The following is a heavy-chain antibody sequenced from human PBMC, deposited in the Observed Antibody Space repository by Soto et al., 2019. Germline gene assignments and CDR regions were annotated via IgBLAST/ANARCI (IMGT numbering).Heavy chain of an antibody. CDR3: ARDSVALFDS. V-gene: IGHV4-61*01. CDR2: IYSSGST. D-gene: IGHD2-15*01. CDR1: DGSVSSGSYY. Sequence: QVQLQESGPGLVKPSETLSLTCTVSDGSVSSGSYYWTWIRQPPGKGLEWIGYIYSSGSTLYNPSLKSRVIISVDTSMNQFSLKLRSVTAADTAVYYCARDSVALFDSWGQGTLVTVSS. J-gene: IGHJ4*02.